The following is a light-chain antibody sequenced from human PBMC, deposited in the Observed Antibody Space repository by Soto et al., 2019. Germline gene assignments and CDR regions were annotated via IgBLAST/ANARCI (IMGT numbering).Light chain of an antibody. V-gene: IGKV3-20*01. Sequence: IVLTQSPGTLSLSPGERATLSCRASQSVSGSYLAWHQQKPGKAPRLLIYGASSRATGIPDRLTGSGSGTDFTLTIRRLEPEDFAVYYCQQYGSTPTFGQGTKVDIK. CDR3: QQYGSTPT. CDR1: QSVSGSY. CDR2: GAS. J-gene: IGKJ1*01.